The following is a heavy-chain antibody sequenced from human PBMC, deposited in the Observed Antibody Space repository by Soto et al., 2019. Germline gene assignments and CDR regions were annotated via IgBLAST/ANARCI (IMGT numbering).Heavy chain of an antibody. CDR2: INHSGST. D-gene: IGHD3-10*01. Sequence: SETLSLKCAVYGGSFSGYYWRLIRQPPGKGLEWIWEINHSGSTNYNPSLKSRVTISVDTSKNQVSLQLRSVTAADTAVYYCARGLITMVRGPYYYGMDVGGQGTTVTVSS. CDR3: ARGLITMVRGPYYYGMDV. J-gene: IGHJ6*01. CDR1: GGSFSGYY. V-gene: IGHV4-34*01.